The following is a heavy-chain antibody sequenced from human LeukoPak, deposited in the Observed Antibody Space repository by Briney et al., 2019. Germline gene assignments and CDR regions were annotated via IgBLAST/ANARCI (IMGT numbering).Heavy chain of an antibody. D-gene: IGHD5-24*01. CDR3: ATRRDVYNWRVDYFDY. J-gene: IGHJ4*02. Sequence: PGGSLRLSCAASGFTFSNAWMSWVRQAPGKGLEWVSAISGSGGSTYYADSVKGRFTISRDNSKNTLYLQMNSLRAEDTAVYYCATRRDVYNWRVDYFDYWXQGTLVTVSS. CDR1: GFTFSNAW. CDR2: ISGSGGST. V-gene: IGHV3-23*01.